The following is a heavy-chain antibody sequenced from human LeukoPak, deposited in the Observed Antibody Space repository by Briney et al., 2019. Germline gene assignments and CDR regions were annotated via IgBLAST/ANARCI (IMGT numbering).Heavy chain of an antibody. Sequence: GGSLRLSCAASGFTFSSYGMHWVRQAPGKGLEWVAVIWYDGSNKYCADSVKGRFTISRDNSKNTLYLQMNSLRAEDTAVYYCARWGGYSGSYPPYYFDYWGQGTLVTVSS. J-gene: IGHJ4*02. D-gene: IGHD1-26*01. V-gene: IGHV3-33*01. CDR3: ARWGGYSGSYPPYYFDY. CDR2: IWYDGSNK. CDR1: GFTFSSYG.